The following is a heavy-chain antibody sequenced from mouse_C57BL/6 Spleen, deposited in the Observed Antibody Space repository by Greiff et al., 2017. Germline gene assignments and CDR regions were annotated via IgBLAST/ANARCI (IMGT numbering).Heavy chain of an antibody. V-gene: IGHV1-69*01. CDR1: GYTFTSYW. CDR2: IDPSDSYT. CDR3: AREGAMDY. Sequence: VQLQQPGAELVMPGASVKLSCKASGYTFTSYWMHWVKQRPGQGLEWIGEIDPSDSYTNYNQKFKGKSTLTVDKSSSTAYMQLSSLTSEDSAVYYCAREGAMDYWGQGTSVTFSS. J-gene: IGHJ4*01.